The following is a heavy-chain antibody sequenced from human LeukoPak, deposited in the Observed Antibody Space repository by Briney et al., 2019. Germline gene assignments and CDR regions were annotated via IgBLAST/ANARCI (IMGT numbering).Heavy chain of an antibody. CDR1: GYTFTSYD. CDR2: MNPNSGNT. CDR3: ARGPTIFGVVYYYYYYMDV. J-gene: IGHJ6*03. Sequence: GASVKVSCKASGYTFTSYDINWVRQATGQGLEWMGWMNPNSGNTGYAQKFQGRVTMTRNTSISTAYMELSSLRSEDTAVYYCARGPTIFGVVYYYYYYMDVWGKGTTVTVSS. D-gene: IGHD3-3*01. V-gene: IGHV1-8*01.